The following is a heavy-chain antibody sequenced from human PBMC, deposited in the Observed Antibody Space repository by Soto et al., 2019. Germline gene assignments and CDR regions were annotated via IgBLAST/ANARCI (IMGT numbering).Heavy chain of an antibody. CDR1: GDTFSSYT. D-gene: IGHD2-21*02. CDR2: SIPVLGTT. J-gene: IGHJ6*02. V-gene: IGHV1-69*08. CDR3: ARRRYCGYDCYHKHYYGMDV. Sequence: QVQLVQSGAELMKPGSSVKVSCRASGDTFSSYTVNWVRQAPGRGLEWMGRSIPVLGTTDYAQKFKARVTITADKSSNIVYMERSSLRSEDTAVYYCARRRYCGYDCYHKHYYGMDVWGQGTTVTVAS.